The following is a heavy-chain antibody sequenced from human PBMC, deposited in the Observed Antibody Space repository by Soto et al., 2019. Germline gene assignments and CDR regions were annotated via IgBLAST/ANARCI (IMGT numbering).Heavy chain of an antibody. CDR3: ARAGQVLRYFDWLSGTRYYYYYYMDV. Sequence: SETLSLTCTVSGGSISSSSYYWGWIRQPPGKGLEWIGSIYYSGSTNYNPSLKSRVTISVDTSKNQFSLKLSSVTAADTAVYYCARAGQVLRYFDWLSGTRYYYYYYMDVWGKGTTVTVSS. CDR1: GGSISSSSYY. V-gene: IGHV4-39*07. J-gene: IGHJ6*03. D-gene: IGHD3-9*01. CDR2: IYYSGST.